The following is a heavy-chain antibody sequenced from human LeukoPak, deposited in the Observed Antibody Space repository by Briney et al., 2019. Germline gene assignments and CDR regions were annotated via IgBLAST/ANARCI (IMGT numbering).Heavy chain of an antibody. CDR3: ARDWSSSSYTYYYYCMDV. CDR1: GGSISSASYY. J-gene: IGHJ6*03. Sequence: KPSETLSLTCTVSGGSISSASYYWGWIRQPPGKGLGWIGTIYYSGSTYYNPSLKSRVTISVDTSKNQVSLKLRSVTAADTAVYHCARDWSSSSYTYYYYCMDVWGKGTTVTVSS. D-gene: IGHD6-6*01. V-gene: IGHV4-39*07. CDR2: IYYSGST.